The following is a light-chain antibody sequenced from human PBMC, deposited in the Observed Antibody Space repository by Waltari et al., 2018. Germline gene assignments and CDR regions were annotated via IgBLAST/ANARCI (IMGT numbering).Light chain of an antibody. Sequence: DIQMTQFPSAVSASVGDSVTMTCRASQGISNWLAWYQQKPGKAPKLLIYRASILQTGVPSRFSAGRSGTDFTLTISNLQPDDFATDFCQQGNSFPPTFGQGTKVEVK. CDR1: QGISNW. J-gene: IGKJ1*01. CDR3: QQGNSFPPT. V-gene: IGKV1-12*01. CDR2: RAS.